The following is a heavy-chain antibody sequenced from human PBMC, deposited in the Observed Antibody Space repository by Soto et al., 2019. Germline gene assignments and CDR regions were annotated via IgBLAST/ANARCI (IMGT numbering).Heavy chain of an antibody. V-gene: IGHV5-10-1*01. CDR3: ARLFVAVAGDNWFDP. CDR2: IDPSDSYT. D-gene: IGHD6-19*01. Sequence: GESLKISCKGSGYSFTSYWISWVRQMPGKGLEWMGRIDPSDSYTNYSPSFQGHVTISADKSISTAYLQWSSLKASDTAMYYCARLFVAVAGDNWFDPWGQGTLVTVSS. J-gene: IGHJ5*02. CDR1: GYSFTSYW.